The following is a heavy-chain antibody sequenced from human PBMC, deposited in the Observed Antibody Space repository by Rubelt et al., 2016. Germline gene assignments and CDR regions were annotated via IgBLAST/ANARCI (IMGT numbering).Heavy chain of an antibody. CDR3: ARIGYSSSWYEGDIDY. J-gene: IGHJ4*02. CDR1: GGSFSGYY. Sequence: QVQLQQWGAGLLKPSETLSLTCAVYGGSFSGYYWSWIGEINHSGSTNYNPSLKSRVTISVDTSKNQFSLKLSSVTAADTAVYYCARIGYSSSWYEGDIDYWGQGTLVTVSS. D-gene: IGHD6-13*01. CDR2: INHSGST. V-gene: IGHV4-34*01.